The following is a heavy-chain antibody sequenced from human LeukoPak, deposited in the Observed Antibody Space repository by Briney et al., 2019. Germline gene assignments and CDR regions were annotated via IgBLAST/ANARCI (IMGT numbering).Heavy chain of an antibody. CDR2: ISYDGSNK. D-gene: IGHD3-10*01. V-gene: IGHV3-30*18. CDR3: AKERYGSGSYYRLPSDY. CDR1: GITFSSYG. J-gene: IGHJ4*02. Sequence: PGRSLRLSCAASGITFSSYGMHWVRQAPGKGLEWVAVISYDGSNKYYADSVKSRFTISRDNSKNTLCLQMNSLRAEDTAVYYCAKERYGSGSYYRLPSDYWGQGTLVTVSS.